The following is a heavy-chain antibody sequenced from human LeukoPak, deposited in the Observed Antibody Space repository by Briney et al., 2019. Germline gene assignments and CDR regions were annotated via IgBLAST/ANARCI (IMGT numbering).Heavy chain of an antibody. CDR2: IWYDGSNK. CDR3: ARDAEGYCTNGVCPREYYYYYGMDV. CDR1: GFTFSNYG. Sequence: PGGSLRLSCAASGFTFSNYGMHWVRQAPGKGLEWVAVIWYDGSNKYYADSVKGRFTISRDNSKNTLYLQMNSLRAEDTAVYYCARDAEGYCTNGVCPREYYYYYGMDVWGQGTTVTVSS. D-gene: IGHD2-8*01. V-gene: IGHV3-33*01. J-gene: IGHJ6*02.